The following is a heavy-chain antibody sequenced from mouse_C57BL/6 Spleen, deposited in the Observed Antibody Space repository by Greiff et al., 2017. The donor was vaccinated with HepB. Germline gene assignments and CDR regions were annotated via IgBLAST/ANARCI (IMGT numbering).Heavy chain of an antibody. J-gene: IGHJ1*03. D-gene: IGHD1-1*01. V-gene: IGHV7-1*01. CDR2: SRNKANDYTT. Sequence: EVQLVEESGGGLVQSGRSLRLSCATSGFTFSDFYMEWVRQAPGKGLEWSAASRNKANDYTTEYCASEKGRFIVSRDTSQSILYLPMNALRAEDTAIYYCARDASYYGSSYWYFDVWGTGTTVTVSS. CDR3: ARDASYYGSSYWYFDV. CDR1: GFTFSDFY.